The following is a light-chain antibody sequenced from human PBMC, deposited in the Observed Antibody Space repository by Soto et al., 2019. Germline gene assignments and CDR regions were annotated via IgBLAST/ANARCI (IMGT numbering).Light chain of an antibody. V-gene: IGLV2-14*01. J-gene: IGLJ1*01. CDR3: SSYTSSSTRV. CDR1: SSDVGGYNY. Sequence: QSVLTQPASVSGSPGQSITISCTGTSSDVGGYNYVSWYQQHPGKAPKLMIYDVSNRPSGVSNRFSGSKSGNTASLTISGLQAEDEADSYCSSYTSSSTRVFGTGTKVNVL. CDR2: DVS.